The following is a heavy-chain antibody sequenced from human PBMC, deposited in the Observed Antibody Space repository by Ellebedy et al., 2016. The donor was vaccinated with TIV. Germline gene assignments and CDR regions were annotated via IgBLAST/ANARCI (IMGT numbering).Heavy chain of an antibody. J-gene: IGHJ6*02. CDR2: IWNDGSKR. CDR3: ARSFPNPYYYYALDV. Sequence: GESLKISCAASGFTFSIYGMHWARQAPGKGLEWVALIWNDGSKRYYADSVKGRFTISRDNPKNTLYLQMNSLGAEDTAVYYCARSFPNPYYYYALDVWGQGTTVTVSS. CDR1: GFTFSIYG. V-gene: IGHV3-33*01. D-gene: IGHD2/OR15-2a*01.